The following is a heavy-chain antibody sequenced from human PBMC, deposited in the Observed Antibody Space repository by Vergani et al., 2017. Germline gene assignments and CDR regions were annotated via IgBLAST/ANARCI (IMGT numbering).Heavy chain of an antibody. D-gene: IGHD2-21*01. Sequence: QVQLVESGGGVVQPGRSLRLSRTSSGFTFSTYAMHWVRQAPGKGLEWVAIIYYDGSKKYYADSVKGRFTISRDNPRNTLDLLMSSLRAEDAAIYYCVGEGSYCGSTTCRNPSYVYYYHMDVWGEGTTVTVSS. V-gene: IGHV3-33*01. CDR1: GFTFSTYA. CDR2: IYYDGSKK. J-gene: IGHJ6*03. CDR3: VGEGSYCGSTTCRNPSYVYYYHMDV.